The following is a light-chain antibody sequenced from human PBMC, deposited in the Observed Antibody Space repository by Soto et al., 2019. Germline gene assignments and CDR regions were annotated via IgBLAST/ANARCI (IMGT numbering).Light chain of an antibody. Sequence: IEMTQSPATLSVSPGERATLSCRASQSVSSNLVWYQQKPGQAPRLLIYGASTRVTGIPARFSGSGSGTEFTLTISSLQSEDFAVYSCQQYNNWPLTFGGGTKVEIK. CDR1: QSVSSN. J-gene: IGKJ4*01. CDR2: GAS. CDR3: QQYNNWPLT. V-gene: IGKV3-15*01.